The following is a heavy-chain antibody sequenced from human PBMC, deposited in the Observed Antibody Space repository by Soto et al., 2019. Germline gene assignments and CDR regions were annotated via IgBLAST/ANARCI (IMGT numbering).Heavy chain of an antibody. D-gene: IGHD5-18*01. CDR2: IKQDGSEK. V-gene: IGHV3-7*05. Sequence: GGSLRLSCAASGFTFSSYWMSWVRQAPGKGLEWVANIKQDGSEKYYVDSVKGRFTISRDNAKNSLYLQMNSLRAEDTAVYYCAREQEVDTAMVFMPDYYYYGMDVWGQGTTVTVSS. J-gene: IGHJ6*02. CDR1: GFTFSSYW. CDR3: AREQEVDTAMVFMPDYYYYGMDV.